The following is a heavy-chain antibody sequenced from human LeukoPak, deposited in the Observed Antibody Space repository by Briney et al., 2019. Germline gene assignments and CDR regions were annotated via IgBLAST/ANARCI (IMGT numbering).Heavy chain of an antibody. CDR2: INHSGST. CDR1: GGSISSSSYY. V-gene: IGHV4-39*01. J-gene: IGHJ4*02. CDR3: ARGLTHYYEKSGAN. Sequence: SETLSLTCTVSGGSISSSSYYWGWIRQPPGKGLEWIGEINHSGSTNYNPSLKSRVSISLDTSKKQVSLKLNSVTAADTAMYFWARGLTHYYEKSGANWAQGTLVTVT. D-gene: IGHD3-22*01.